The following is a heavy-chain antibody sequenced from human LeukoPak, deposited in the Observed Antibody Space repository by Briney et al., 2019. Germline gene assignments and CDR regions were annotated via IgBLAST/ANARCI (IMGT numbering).Heavy chain of an antibody. D-gene: IGHD1-26*01. Sequence: SETLSLTCTVSGGSISSSSYYWGWIRQPPGKGLEWIGSIYYSGSTYYNPSLKSRVTISVDTSKNQFSLKLSSVTAADTAVYYCARDFYVWELLGYFDYWGQGTLVTVSS. V-gene: IGHV4-39*07. CDR3: ARDFYVWELLGYFDY. J-gene: IGHJ4*02. CDR2: IYYSGST. CDR1: GGSISSSSYY.